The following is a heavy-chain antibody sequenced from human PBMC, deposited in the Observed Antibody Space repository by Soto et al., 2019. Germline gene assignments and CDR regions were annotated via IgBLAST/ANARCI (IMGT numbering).Heavy chain of an antibody. CDR1: GFTFISYG. CDR2: ISYDGSNK. J-gene: IGHJ4*02. V-gene: IGHV3-30*18. D-gene: IGHD3-22*01. Sequence: RGSLRLSCAASGFTFISYGIRFFRHAPFKWLEWVAVISYDGSNKYYADSVKGRFTISRDNSKNTLYLQMNSLRAEDTAVYYCAKGPYYYDSSGYYPWYWGQGTLVTVSS. CDR3: AKGPYYYDSSGYYPWY.